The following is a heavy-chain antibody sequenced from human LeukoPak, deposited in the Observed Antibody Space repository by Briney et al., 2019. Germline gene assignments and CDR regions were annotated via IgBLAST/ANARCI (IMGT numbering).Heavy chain of an antibody. CDR2: ISAYNGNT. Sequence: ASVKVSCKASGYTFTNYGINWVRQAPGRGLEWMGWISAYNGNTNYAQKLQGRVTMTTDTSTSTAYMELRRLRSDDTAVYYCARDPNRVTAIPGYWGQGTLVTVSS. J-gene: IGHJ4*02. V-gene: IGHV1-18*01. CDR3: ARDPNRVTAIPGY. CDR1: GYTFTNYG. D-gene: IGHD2-21*02.